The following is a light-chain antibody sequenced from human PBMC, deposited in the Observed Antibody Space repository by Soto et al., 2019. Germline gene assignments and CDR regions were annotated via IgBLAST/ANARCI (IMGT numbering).Light chain of an antibody. V-gene: IGKV1-39*01. CDR3: QQSYSTPQT. CDR1: QSVTTY. J-gene: IGKJ1*01. Sequence: DIQMTQSPSSLSASVGDRVTIACRASQSVTTYLNWYQQKPGKAPKLLIYGASSLQSGVPSRFSGSGSGTDFTLTISSLQPEDFATYYCQQSYSTPQTVGQGTKVDIK. CDR2: GAS.